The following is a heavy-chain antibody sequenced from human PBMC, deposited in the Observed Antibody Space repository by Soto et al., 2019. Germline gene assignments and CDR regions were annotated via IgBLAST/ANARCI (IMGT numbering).Heavy chain of an antibody. V-gene: IGHV3-23*01. J-gene: IGHJ4*02. CDR3: AKDKARSASSIAFDF. CDR1: GFTFSSYG. CDR2: ISGSGGST. D-gene: IGHD6-6*01. Sequence: EVQVLESGGGLVQPGGSLRLSCAASGFTFSSYGMSWVRQAPGKGLEWVSTISGSGGSTYYTDSVKGRFAISRDNSKNTLSLQMNSLRAEDTAVYYCAKDKARSASSIAFDFWGQGTLVSVSS.